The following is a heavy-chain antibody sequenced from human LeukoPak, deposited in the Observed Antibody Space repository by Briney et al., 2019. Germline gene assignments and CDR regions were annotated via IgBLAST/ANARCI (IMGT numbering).Heavy chain of an antibody. Sequence: ASETLSLTCTVSGGSISSYYWSWIRQPPGKGLEWIGYIYYSGSTNYNPSLKSRVTISVDTSKNQFSLKLSSVTAADAAVYYCARRTTATTPTVAYYYYYMDVWGKGTTVTVSS. CDR3: ARRTTATTPTVAYYYYYMDV. CDR1: GGSISSYY. V-gene: IGHV4-59*01. CDR2: IYYSGST. D-gene: IGHD4-11*01. J-gene: IGHJ6*03.